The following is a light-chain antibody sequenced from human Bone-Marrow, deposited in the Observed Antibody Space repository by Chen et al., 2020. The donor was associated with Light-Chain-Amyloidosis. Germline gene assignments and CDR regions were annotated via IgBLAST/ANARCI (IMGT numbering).Light chain of an antibody. CDR3: QSADSSGTYEVI. J-gene: IGLJ2*01. CDR2: RDT. CDR1: DLPTKY. V-gene: IGLV3-25*03. Sequence: YELTQPPSVSVSHGQTARITCTGDDLPTKYAYWYQQKPGQAPVLVIHRDTERPSGISERFSGSSSGTTSTLTISGVQAEDEADYHCQSADSSGTYEVIFCAGTKLSVL.